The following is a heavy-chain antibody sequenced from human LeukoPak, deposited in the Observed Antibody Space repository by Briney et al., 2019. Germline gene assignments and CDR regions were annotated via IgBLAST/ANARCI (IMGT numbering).Heavy chain of an antibody. CDR1: AFTFSDYY. CDR2: ISTSGTTI. Sequence: GGSLRLSCAASAFTFSDYYMSWLRQAPGKGLEWVSYISTSGTTIYYADSVKGRFTISRDNAKNSLYLQMNSLRAEDTAVYYCARRVYSDNSGYLWWGQGTLVTVSS. CDR3: ARRVYSDNSGYLW. D-gene: IGHD3-22*01. V-gene: IGHV3-11*01. J-gene: IGHJ4*02.